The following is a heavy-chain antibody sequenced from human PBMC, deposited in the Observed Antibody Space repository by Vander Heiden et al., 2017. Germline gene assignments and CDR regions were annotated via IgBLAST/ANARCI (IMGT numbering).Heavy chain of an antibody. CDR1: GFTFSSYA. CDR2: ISGSGGST. D-gene: IGHD3-22*01. V-gene: IGHV3-23*01. Sequence: EVQLLESGGGLVQPGGSLRLSCAASGFTFSSYAMSWVRQAPGKGLEWVSAISGSGGSTYYADSVKGRVTISRDNSKNTLYLQMNSLRAEDTAVYYCAKAVNRYYYDSSGYYFDYWGQGTLVTVSS. CDR3: AKAVNRYYYDSSGYYFDY. J-gene: IGHJ4*02.